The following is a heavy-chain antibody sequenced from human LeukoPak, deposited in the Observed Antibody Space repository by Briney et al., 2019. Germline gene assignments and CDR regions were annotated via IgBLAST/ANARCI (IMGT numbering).Heavy chain of an antibody. CDR1: GFTFSSYA. J-gene: IGHJ4*02. CDR3: ARGEQWLRLGGY. V-gene: IGHV3-30-3*01. CDR2: ISYDGSNK. Sequence: GRSLRLSCTASGFTFSSYAMHWVRQAPGKGLEWVAVISYDGSNKYYAGSVKGRFTISRDNSKNTLYLQMNSLRAEDTAVYYCARGEQWLRLGGYWGQGTLVTVSS. D-gene: IGHD6-19*01.